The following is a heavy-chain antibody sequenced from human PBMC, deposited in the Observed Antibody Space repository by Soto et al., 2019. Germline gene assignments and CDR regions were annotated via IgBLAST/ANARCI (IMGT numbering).Heavy chain of an antibody. V-gene: IGHV1-2*04. CDR2: INPNSGGT. CDR1: GYTFTVYY. D-gene: IGHD6-19*01. CDR3: ARHVTEQWLVPGGWFDP. J-gene: IGHJ5*02. Sequence: QVQLVQSGAEVKKPGASVKVSCKASGYTFTVYYTHWERQAPGQGLELMGWINPNSGGTNDAQKLQGWVTMTRDTSISTAYMELSRLRSDDTAVYYCARHVTEQWLVPGGWFDPWGQGTLVTVSS.